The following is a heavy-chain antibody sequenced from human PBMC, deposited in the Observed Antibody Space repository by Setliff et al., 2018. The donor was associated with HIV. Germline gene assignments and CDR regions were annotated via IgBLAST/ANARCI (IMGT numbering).Heavy chain of an antibody. D-gene: IGHD4-4*01. V-gene: IGHV1-69*06. CDR2: IIPIFGSA. CDR1: GDTFSTYA. Sequence: GASVKVSCKASGDTFSTYALSWIRQAPGQGLEWMGSIIPIFGSANYAQNLQGRVTITADKSTNTVSLDLSSLRSDDTAIYFCARHGGPTTITTGYYFDIWGQGTLVTVSS. J-gene: IGHJ4*02. CDR3: ARHGGPTTITTGYYFDI.